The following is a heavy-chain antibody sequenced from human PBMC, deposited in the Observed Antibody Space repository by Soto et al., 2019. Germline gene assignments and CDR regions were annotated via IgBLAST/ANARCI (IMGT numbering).Heavy chain of an antibody. Sequence: QLQLQESGPGLVKPSETLSLTCTVSGGSISSSSYYWGWIRQPPGKGLEWIGSIYYSGSTYYNPCLKRRVTISVDTSKNQFSLKLSSVTAADTAVYYCARYSSSVDYYYYGMDVWGQGTTVTVSS. CDR1: GGSISSSSYY. CDR3: ARYSSSVDYYYYGMDV. CDR2: IYYSGST. J-gene: IGHJ6*02. V-gene: IGHV4-39*01. D-gene: IGHD6-6*01.